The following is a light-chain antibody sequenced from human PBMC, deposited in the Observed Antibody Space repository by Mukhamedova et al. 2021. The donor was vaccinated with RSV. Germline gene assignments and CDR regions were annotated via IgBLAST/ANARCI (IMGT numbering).Light chain of an antibody. CDR2: AAS. Sequence: GKAPKLLISAASTLQSGVPSRFSGSGSGTDFTLTINSLQAEDFATYYCQQFNTDPITFGQGTRLESK. J-gene: IGKJ5*01. V-gene: IGKV1-9*01. CDR3: QQFNTDPIT.